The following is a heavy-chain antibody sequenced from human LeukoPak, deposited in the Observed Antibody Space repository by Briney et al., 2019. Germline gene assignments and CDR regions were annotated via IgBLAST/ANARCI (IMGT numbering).Heavy chain of an antibody. CDR2: INSDGSST. Sequence: GGSLRLSCTASGFTFSSYWMHWVRQAPGKGLVWVSRINSDGSSTTYADSVKGRFTISRDNAKNSLYLQMNSLRAEDTAVYYCAREDGDIVVVPAGIDSWGQGTLVTVSS. J-gene: IGHJ4*02. CDR1: GFTFSSYW. D-gene: IGHD2-2*01. V-gene: IGHV3-74*03. CDR3: AREDGDIVVVPAGIDS.